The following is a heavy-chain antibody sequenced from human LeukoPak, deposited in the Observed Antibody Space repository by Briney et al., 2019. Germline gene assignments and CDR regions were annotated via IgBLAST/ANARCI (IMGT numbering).Heavy chain of an antibody. CDR2: ISGSGGST. CDR1: GFTFSSYA. D-gene: IGHD1-1*01. Sequence: PGGSLRLSCAASGFTFSSYAMSWVRQAPGKGLEWVSAISGSGGSTYYADSVKGRFTISRDNSKNTLYLQMNSLRAEDTAVYYCAKALSGPGGPYYFDYWGQGTLVTVSS. J-gene: IGHJ4*02. CDR3: AKALSGPGGPYYFDY. V-gene: IGHV3-23*01.